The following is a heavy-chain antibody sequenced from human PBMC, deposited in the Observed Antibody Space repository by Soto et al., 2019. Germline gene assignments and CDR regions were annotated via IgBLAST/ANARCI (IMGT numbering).Heavy chain of an antibody. J-gene: IGHJ3*02. V-gene: IGHV2-5*02. CDR3: AQARVVITTFSAFDI. CDR2: IYWDDDK. CDR1: GFSLSTSRVG. D-gene: IGHD3-22*01. Sequence: KESGPTLVKPTQTLTLTCTFSGFSLSTSRVGVGWIRQPPGKALEWLALIYWDDDKRYSPSLKSRLTITKDTSKNQVVLTMTNMDPVDTATYYCAQARVVITTFSAFDIWGQGTMVTVSS.